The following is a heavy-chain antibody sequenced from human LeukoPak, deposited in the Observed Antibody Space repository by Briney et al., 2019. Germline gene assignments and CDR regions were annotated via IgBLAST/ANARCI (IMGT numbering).Heavy chain of an antibody. CDR1: GFSFSSHA. Sequence: GGSLRLSCATSGFSFSSHAMTWVRQAPGKGLEWLSAISISGDDTYYADSVKGRFTISRDNSKNTLFLQMNSLRAEDSAVYYCAADRERDPSVYYLVGGQETLITVSS. CDR2: ISISGDDT. J-gene: IGHJ4*02. V-gene: IGHV3-23*01. D-gene: IGHD3-22*01. CDR3: AADRERDPSVYYLV.